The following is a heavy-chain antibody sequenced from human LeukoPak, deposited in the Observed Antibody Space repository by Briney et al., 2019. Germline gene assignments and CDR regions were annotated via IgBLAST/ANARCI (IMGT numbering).Heavy chain of an antibody. Sequence: PVGSLRLSCAASGLTFSRYAMSWVRQAPGKGLEWVSAISGSSGHTYYADSVKGRFTISRDNSKNTLYLQMNSLRAEDTAVYYRAKVGFSEMEWLLYSDHWGQGTLVTVSS. CDR2: ISGSSGHT. J-gene: IGHJ4*02. CDR3: AKVGFSEMEWLLYSDH. V-gene: IGHV3-23*01. CDR1: GLTFSRYA. D-gene: IGHD3-3*01.